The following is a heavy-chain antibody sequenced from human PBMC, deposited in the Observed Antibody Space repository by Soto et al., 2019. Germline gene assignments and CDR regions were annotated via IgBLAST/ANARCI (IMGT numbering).Heavy chain of an antibody. V-gene: IGHV3-48*03. Sequence: GGSLRLSCAASGFTFSSYEMNWVRQAPGKGLEWVSYISSSGSTIYYADSVKGRFTISRDNAKNSLYLQMNRLRAEDTAVYYCATLPSVVVADAMSRTYGTDGSGHGATVTVSS. CDR3: ATLPSVVVADAMSRTYGTDG. J-gene: IGHJ6*02. D-gene: IGHD2-2*01. CDR1: GFTFSSYE. CDR2: ISSSGSTI.